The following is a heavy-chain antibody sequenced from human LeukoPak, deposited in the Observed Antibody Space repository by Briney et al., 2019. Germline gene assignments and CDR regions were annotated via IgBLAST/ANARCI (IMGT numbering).Heavy chain of an antibody. V-gene: IGHV3-30*18. D-gene: IGHD3-22*01. CDR3: AKLYEGYYDSSGYPPNGAFDI. J-gene: IGHJ3*02. CDR2: ISYDGSNK. CDR1: GFTFSSYG. Sequence: PGGSLRLSCAASGFTFSSYGMHWVRHSPGKGLEWVAVISYDGSNKYYADSVKGRFTISRDNSKNTLYLQMNSLRAEDTAVYYCAKLYEGYYDSSGYPPNGAFDIWGQGTMVTVSS.